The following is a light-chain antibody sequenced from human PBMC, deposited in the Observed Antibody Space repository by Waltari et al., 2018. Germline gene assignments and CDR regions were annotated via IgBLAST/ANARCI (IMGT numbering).Light chain of an antibody. Sequence: QSVLTQPPAVSRAPEQRVVIACTECSSSIRAHYVVHWYRQLPGTAPKLLNYVNKHRPSGCLCRLSGSMPGTSASLAIPGLQAEDEADYYRQSYDSGRRGLVFGGGTKLTVL. V-gene: IGLV1-40*01. J-gene: IGLJ3*02. CDR1: SSSIRAHYV. CDR2: VNK. CDR3: QSYDSGRRGLV.